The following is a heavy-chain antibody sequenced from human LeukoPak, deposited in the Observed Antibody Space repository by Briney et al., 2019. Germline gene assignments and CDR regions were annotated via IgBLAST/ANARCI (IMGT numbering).Heavy chain of an antibody. J-gene: IGHJ4*02. CDR1: GFTFSSYE. D-gene: IGHD3-9*01. V-gene: IGHV3-48*03. CDR2: ISSSGSTI. CDR3: ARDFLNFDWLLEDY. Sequence: SGGSLRLSCAASGFTFSSYEMNWVRQAPGKGLEWVSYISSSGSTIYYADSVKGRFTISRDNAKNSLYLQMNSLRAEDTAVYYCARDFLNFDWLLEDYWGQGTLVTVSS.